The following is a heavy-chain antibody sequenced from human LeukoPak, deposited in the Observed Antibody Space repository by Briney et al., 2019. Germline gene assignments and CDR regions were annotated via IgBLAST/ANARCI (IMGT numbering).Heavy chain of an antibody. J-gene: IGHJ6*02. CDR2: INPNSGGT. V-gene: IGHV1-2*02. Sequence: ASVKVSFKASGYTFTGYYMHWVRQAPGQGLEWMGWINPNSGGTNYAQKFQGRVTMTRDTSISTAYMELSRLRSDDTAVYYCARDYDILTGYYRQSYYYGMDVWGQGTTVTVSS. CDR3: ARDYDILTGYYRQSYYYGMDV. CDR1: GYTFTGYY. D-gene: IGHD3-9*01.